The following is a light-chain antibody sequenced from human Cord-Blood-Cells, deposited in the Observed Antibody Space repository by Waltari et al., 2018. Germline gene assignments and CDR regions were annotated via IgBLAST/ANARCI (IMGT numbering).Light chain of an antibody. CDR3: QQYNSYPYT. J-gene: IGKJ2*01. CDR2: KAS. V-gene: IGKV1-5*03. CDR1: QSINSW. Sequence: DIQMTQSPSTLSASVGDRVTITCRASQSINSWLAWYQQKPGKAPKLLIYKASSLESGVPSRFSGSVSGTEFTLTISSLQPDDFATYYCQQYNSYPYTFGQGTKLEIK.